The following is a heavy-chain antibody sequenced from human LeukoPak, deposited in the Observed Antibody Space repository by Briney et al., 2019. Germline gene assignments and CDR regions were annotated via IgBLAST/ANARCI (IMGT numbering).Heavy chain of an antibody. D-gene: IGHD6-19*01. CDR3: ARDVRYASGWSTPES. J-gene: IGHJ5*02. V-gene: IGHV4-4*07. Sequence: SETLSLTCTVSGCSIINHYWSWIRQPAGKGLEWIGRIYSSGSANYSPSLKSRVSMSIDTSNNHFSLNLTSVTAADTALYFCARDVRYASGWSTPESWGQGTLVTVSS. CDR2: IYSSGSA. CDR1: GCSIINHY.